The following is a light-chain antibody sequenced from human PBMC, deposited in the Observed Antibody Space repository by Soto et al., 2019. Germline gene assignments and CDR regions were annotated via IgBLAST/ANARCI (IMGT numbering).Light chain of an antibody. CDR2: EVS. V-gene: IGLV2-14*01. Sequence: QSALTQPASVSGSPGQSITISCTGTSSDVGGYNYVSWYQQHPGKAPKLMIYEVSNRPSGVSNRFSGSKSGNTASLTISGLQAEDEAAYYCSSYTSSSTLEWVFGGGTKLTVL. CDR1: SSDVGGYNY. CDR3: SSYTSSSTLEWV. J-gene: IGLJ3*02.